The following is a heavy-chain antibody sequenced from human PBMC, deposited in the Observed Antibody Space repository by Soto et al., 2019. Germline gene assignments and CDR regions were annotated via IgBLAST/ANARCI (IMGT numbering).Heavy chain of an antibody. CDR3: ARLGLTPYAPDY. CDR2: IYPGDSDT. Sequence: GGSLKISCNGSGNSLTTFWIAWVGQLPWKGLEWMGMIYPGDSDTRYSPSFQGQVTISADKSISTAYLQWGSLMASDTAIYYCARLGLTPYAPDYWGQGTLVTVSS. D-gene: IGHD3-9*01. CDR1: GNSLTTFW. J-gene: IGHJ4*02. V-gene: IGHV5-51*01.